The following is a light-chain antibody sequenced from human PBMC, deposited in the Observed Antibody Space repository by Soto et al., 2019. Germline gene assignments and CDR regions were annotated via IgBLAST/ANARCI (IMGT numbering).Light chain of an antibody. J-gene: IGKJ1*01. CDR3: QQFVRSPPSWT. V-gene: IGKV3-20*01. CDR2: GAS. CDR1: QSVSSNY. Sequence: ETVLTQSPGTLSLSPEERATLSCRASQSVSSNYLAWYQQKPGQAPRLLIYGASARATGIPDRFSGSGSGTDFTLTISRLEPEDFAVYYCQQFVRSPPSWTFGQGTKVEIK.